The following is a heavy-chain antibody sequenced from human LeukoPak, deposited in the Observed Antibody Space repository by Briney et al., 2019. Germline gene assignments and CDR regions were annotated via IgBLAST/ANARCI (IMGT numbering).Heavy chain of an antibody. CDR1: GFTFSDYF. V-gene: IGHV3-11*04. Sequence: GGSLRLSCAASGFTFSDYFMTWIRQAPGRGLEWVSYISGSGSNKYYADSVKGRFTISRDNAKNSLYLQMNSLRVEDTAVYYCARLGTVAMIKDAFDIWGQGTMVTVSS. CDR3: ARLGTVAMIKDAFDI. J-gene: IGHJ3*02. D-gene: IGHD3-22*01. CDR2: ISGSGSNK.